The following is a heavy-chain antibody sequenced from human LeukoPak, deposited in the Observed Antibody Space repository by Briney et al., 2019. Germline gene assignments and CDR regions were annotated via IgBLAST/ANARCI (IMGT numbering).Heavy chain of an antibody. V-gene: IGHV3-21*01. J-gene: IGHJ5*02. CDR2: ISSSSSYI. Sequence: TGGSLRLSCAASGFTFSSYSMNWVRQAPGKGLEWVSSISSSSSYIYYADSVKGRFTISRDNAKNSLYLQMNSLRAEDTAVYYCAREGYCSGGSCHPENWFDPWGQGTLVTVSS. D-gene: IGHD2-15*01. CDR3: AREGYCSGGSCHPENWFDP. CDR1: GFTFSSYS.